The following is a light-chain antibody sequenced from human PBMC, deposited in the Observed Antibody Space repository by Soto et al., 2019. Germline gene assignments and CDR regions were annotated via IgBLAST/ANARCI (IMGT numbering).Light chain of an antibody. CDR1: SSNIGAGYD. Sequence: QTVVMQPPSVSGAPGQRVTISCTGSSSNIGAGYDVHWYQQLPGTAPKLLIYGNSNRPSGVPDRFSGSKSGTSASLAITGLQAEDEADYYCQSYDSSLSVSYVFGTGTKVTVL. CDR3: QSYDSSLSVSYV. J-gene: IGLJ1*01. CDR2: GNS. V-gene: IGLV1-40*01.